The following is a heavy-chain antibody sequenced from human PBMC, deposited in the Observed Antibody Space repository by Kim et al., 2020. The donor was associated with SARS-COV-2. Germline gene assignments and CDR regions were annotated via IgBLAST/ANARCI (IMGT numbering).Heavy chain of an antibody. CDR3: ARDLAVAENAEYFQH. V-gene: IGHV3-33*01. CDR1: GFTFSSYG. Sequence: GGSLRLSCAASGFTFSSYGMHWVRQAPGKGLEWVAVIWYDGSNKYYADSVKGRFTISRDNSKNTLYLQMNSLRAEDTAVYYCARDLAVAENAEYFQHWGQGTLGTVSS. CDR2: IWYDGSNK. J-gene: IGHJ1*01. D-gene: IGHD6-19*01.